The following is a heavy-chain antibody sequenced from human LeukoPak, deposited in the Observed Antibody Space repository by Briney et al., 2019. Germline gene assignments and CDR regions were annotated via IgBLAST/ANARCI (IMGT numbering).Heavy chain of an antibody. CDR1: GGSISSGGYS. Sequence: SETLSLTCAVSGGSISSGGYSWSWIRQPPGKGLEWIGYIYHSGSAYYNPSLKSRVTISVDRSKNQLSLKLSSVTAADTAVYYCARCYYDILTGYHDAFDIWGQGTMVTVSS. D-gene: IGHD3-9*01. V-gene: IGHV4-30-2*01. CDR3: ARCYYDILTGYHDAFDI. J-gene: IGHJ3*02. CDR2: IYHSGSA.